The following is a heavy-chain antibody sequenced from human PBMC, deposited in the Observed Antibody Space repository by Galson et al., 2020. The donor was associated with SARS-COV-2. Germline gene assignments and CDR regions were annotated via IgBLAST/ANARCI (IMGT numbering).Heavy chain of an antibody. J-gene: IGHJ5*02. CDR3: ARHVVSGWIDP. V-gene: IGHV4-59*08. D-gene: IGHD2-15*01. Sequence: ASETLSLTCTVSGGSISSYYWSWIRHPPGKGLEWIGYIYYTGSTNYNASLKSRVTISVDTSKNQFSLKMSSVTAADTAVYYCARHVVSGWIDPWGQGTLVTVSS. CDR2: IYYTGST. CDR1: GGSISSYY.